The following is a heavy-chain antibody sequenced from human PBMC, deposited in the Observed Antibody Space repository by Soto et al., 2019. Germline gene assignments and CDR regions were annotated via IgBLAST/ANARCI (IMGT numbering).Heavy chain of an antibody. Sequence: QVQLVESGGGVVQPGRSLRLSCAASGFTFSSYGMHWVRQAPGKGLEWVAVISYDGSNKYYADSVKGRFTISRDNSKNTLYVQMNSLRAEDKAVYYCAKGGRGAVASRGGYWGQGTLVTVSS. V-gene: IGHV3-30*18. D-gene: IGHD6-19*01. J-gene: IGHJ4*02. CDR3: AKGGRGAVASRGGY. CDR2: ISYDGSNK. CDR1: GFTFSSYG.